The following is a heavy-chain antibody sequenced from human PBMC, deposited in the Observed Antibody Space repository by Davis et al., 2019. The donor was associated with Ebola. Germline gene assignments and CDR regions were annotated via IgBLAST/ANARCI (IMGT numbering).Heavy chain of an antibody. CDR2: IDTAGAT. V-gene: IGHV3-13*01. CDR1: GFTFSSYD. J-gene: IGHJ4*02. D-gene: IGHD2-8*01. CDR3: AKDRGML. Sequence: PGGSLRLSCVASGFTFSSYDMHWVRQTTGKGLEWLSSIDTAGATFYQGSVKGRFTISRENAKNTLYLQMNSLRAEDTAVYYCAKDRGMLWGQGTLVTVSS.